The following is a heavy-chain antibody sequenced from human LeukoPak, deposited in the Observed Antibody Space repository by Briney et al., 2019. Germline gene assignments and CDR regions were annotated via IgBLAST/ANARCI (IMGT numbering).Heavy chain of an antibody. D-gene: IGHD5/OR15-5a*01. CDR1: GYDFSNYW. CDR3: ARRSSIGSPLFDY. CDR2: IYPDDSDT. Sequence: GESLKISCKGFGYDFSNYWIGWVRQMPGKGLDWMGIIYPDDSDTRYSPSFEGQVTVSAAKSISTAYLQWSSLKTSDTAMYYCARRSSIGSPLFDYWGQGTLVTVSS. V-gene: IGHV5-51*01. J-gene: IGHJ4*02.